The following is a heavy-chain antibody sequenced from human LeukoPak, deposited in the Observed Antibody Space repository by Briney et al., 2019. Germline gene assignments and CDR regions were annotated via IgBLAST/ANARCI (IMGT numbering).Heavy chain of an antibody. Sequence: TSETLSLTCTVSGGSISSSSYYWGWIRQPPGKGLEWIGSIYYSGSTYYNPSLKSRVAISVDTANDQISLRLNFVTAADTAIYYCARQPVNTAAFDIWGLGTMVTVSS. J-gene: IGHJ3*02. V-gene: IGHV4-39*01. CDR3: ARQPVNTAAFDI. D-gene: IGHD5-18*01. CDR2: IYYSGST. CDR1: GGSISSSSYY.